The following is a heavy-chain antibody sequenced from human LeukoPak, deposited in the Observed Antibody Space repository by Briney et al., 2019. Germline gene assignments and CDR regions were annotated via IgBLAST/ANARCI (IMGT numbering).Heavy chain of an antibody. J-gene: IGHJ5*02. Sequence: GGSLRLSCAASGFTFSSYAMSWVRQGPGKGLDRVASINPDGSGTSYVDSVKGRFTISRDNAQNSLYLQMNSLSAEDTAVYYCARLFGGVTTFDNWGQGTLVTVSS. CDR2: INPDGSGT. D-gene: IGHD4-17*01. V-gene: IGHV3-7*01. CDR1: GFTFSSYA. CDR3: ARLFGGVTTFDN.